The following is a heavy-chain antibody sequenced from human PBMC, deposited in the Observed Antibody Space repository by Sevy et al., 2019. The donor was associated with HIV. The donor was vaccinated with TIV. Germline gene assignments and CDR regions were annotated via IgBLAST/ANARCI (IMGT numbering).Heavy chain of an antibody. CDR2: ISSGSRNI. J-gene: IGHJ6*02. V-gene: IGHV3-48*02. D-gene: IGHD3-16*01. Sequence: GGSLRLSCVASEFTFSSHNMNWVRQAPGKGLEWVSYISSGSRNIYYADSVKGRFTISRDNARNSLSLQMNSLRDEDTAVYYCVRDGQRGYDMDVWGQGSTVTVSS. CDR1: EFTFSSHN. CDR3: VRDGQRGYDMDV.